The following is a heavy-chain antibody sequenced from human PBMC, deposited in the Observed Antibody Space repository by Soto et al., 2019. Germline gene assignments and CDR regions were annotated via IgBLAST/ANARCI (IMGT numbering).Heavy chain of an antibody. CDR3: ARQIYDSDTGPNFQYYFDS. Sequence: PGESLKISCKGSGYSFTIYWIGWVRQMPGKGLEWVGIIYPGDLDTRYSPSFRGHVTISVTKSITTVFLQWSSLRASDTAMYYCARQIYDSDTGPNFQYYFDSWGQGTPVTVSS. D-gene: IGHD3-22*01. CDR1: GYSFTIYW. J-gene: IGHJ4*02. CDR2: IYPGDLDT. V-gene: IGHV5-51*01.